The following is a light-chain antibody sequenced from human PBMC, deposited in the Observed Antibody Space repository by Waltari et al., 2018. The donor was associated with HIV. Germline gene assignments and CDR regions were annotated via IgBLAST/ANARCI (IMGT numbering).Light chain of an antibody. CDR1: QSVRSAS. CDR2: GAS. J-gene: IGKJ4*01. V-gene: IGKV3-20*01. Sequence: EIVLTQSPGTLSLSPGEGATLSCRASQSVRSASLAWYQQKPGQAPSLLIFGASSRAPGIPDRFSGSGAVTDFILTISRLEPEDCAVYYCQQYAASPLTFGGGTRVEIK. CDR3: QQYAASPLT.